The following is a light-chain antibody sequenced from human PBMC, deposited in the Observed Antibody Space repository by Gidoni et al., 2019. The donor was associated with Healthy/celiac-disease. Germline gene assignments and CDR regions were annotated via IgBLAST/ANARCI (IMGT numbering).Light chain of an antibody. CDR1: QDINNY. J-gene: IGKJ5*01. Sequence: DIQMTQSPSSLSASVGDRVTITCQASQDINNYLNWYQQKPGKAPKLLIYDASNLETGVPSRFSGSGSGTDFTFTINSLQPEDIATYYCQQYDTLPITFGQGTRLEIK. CDR3: QQYDTLPIT. V-gene: IGKV1-33*01. CDR2: DAS.